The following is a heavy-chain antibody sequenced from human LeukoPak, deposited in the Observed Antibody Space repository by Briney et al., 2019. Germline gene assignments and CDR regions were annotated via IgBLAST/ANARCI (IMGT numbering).Heavy chain of an antibody. CDR1: GFTFSSLA. J-gene: IGHJ4*02. D-gene: IGHD1-26*01. CDR3: AKAGSIRFDY. V-gene: IGHV3-23*01. CDR2: ISGSGGNT. Sequence: GGSLRLSYAASGFTFSSLAMSWVRQAPGKGLEWVSGISGSGGNTYYADSVKGRFTVSRDNSKNTLYLQINRLRAEDTAVYYCAKAGSIRFDYWGQGTLVTVSS.